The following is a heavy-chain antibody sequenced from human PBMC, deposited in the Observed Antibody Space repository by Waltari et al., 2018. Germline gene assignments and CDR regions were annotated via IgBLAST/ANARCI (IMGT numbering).Heavy chain of an antibody. Sequence: VQLQESGPGMVKPSETLSLTCSVSGGSITSSNYYWNWIRHSAEKGRQWIGRTYIAGTTTYNPALESRVTISMDTSQNHFSLRLNSVTAADTAVYYCATSNFYPPFDFWGQGALVIVSS. D-gene: IGHD3-3*01. CDR2: TYIAGTT. V-gene: IGHV4-61*02. J-gene: IGHJ4*02. CDR1: GGSITSSNYY. CDR3: ATSNFYPPFDF.